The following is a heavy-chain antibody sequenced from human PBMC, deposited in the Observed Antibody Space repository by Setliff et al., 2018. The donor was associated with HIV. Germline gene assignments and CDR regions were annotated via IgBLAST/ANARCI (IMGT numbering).Heavy chain of an antibody. V-gene: IGHV1-2*06. Sequence: ASVKVSCKALGFLVTGYNVHWVRQAPGHGPEWLGRINPNNGGTNYAQKFQVRVTMSLDTSTGNVYSELKALPSDDTAVYYCGSTRVFDSFDVWGPGTMVTVSS. CDR1: GFLVTGYN. CDR2: INPNNGGT. J-gene: IGHJ3*01. CDR3: GSTRVFDSFDV.